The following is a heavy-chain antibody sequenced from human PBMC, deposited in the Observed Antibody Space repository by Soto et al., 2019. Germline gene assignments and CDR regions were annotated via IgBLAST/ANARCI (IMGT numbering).Heavy chain of an antibody. J-gene: IGHJ4*02. CDR1: VYTFTSYA. V-gene: IGHV7-4-1*01. D-gene: IGHD1-26*01. Sequence: XSVKVSCKASVYTFTSYAMNWVRQAPGQGLEWMGWINTNTGNPTYAQGFTGRFVFSLDTSVSTSYLQICSLKAEDTAVYYCARVVRRVGATAAFGYSGQGTLVTVSS. CDR2: INTNTGNP. CDR3: ARVVRRVGATAAFGY.